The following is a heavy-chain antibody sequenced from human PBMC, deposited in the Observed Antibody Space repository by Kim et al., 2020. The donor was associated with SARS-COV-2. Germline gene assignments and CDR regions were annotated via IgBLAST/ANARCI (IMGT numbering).Heavy chain of an antibody. CDR1: GYTFTSYY. CDR2: INPSGGST. CDR3: ARARQKQLLPGFWSGPHIDY. Sequence: ASVKVSCKASGYTFTSYYMHWVRQAPGQGLEWMGIINPSGGSTSYAQKFQGRVTMTRDTSTSTVYMELSSLRSEDTAVYYCARARQKQLLPGFWSGPHIDYWGQGTLVTVSS. J-gene: IGHJ4*02. D-gene: IGHD3-3*01. V-gene: IGHV1-46*01.